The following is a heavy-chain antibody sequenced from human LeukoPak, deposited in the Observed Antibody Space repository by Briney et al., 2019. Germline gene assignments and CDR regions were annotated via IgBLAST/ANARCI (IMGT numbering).Heavy chain of an antibody. CDR2: IYYSGST. CDR1: GGSISSGGYY. V-gene: IGHV4-31*03. D-gene: IGHD5-12*01. CDR3: AREEYSDYDLGGPFDY. J-gene: IGHJ4*02. Sequence: PSETLSLTCTVSGGSISSGGYYWSWIRQHPGKGLEWIGYIYYSGSTYYNPSLKSRVTISVDTSKNQFSLKLSSVTAADTAVYYCAREEYSDYDLGGPFDYWGQGTLVTVSS.